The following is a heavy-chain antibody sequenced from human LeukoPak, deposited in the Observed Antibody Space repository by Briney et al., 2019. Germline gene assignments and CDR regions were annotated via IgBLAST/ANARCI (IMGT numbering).Heavy chain of an antibody. CDR1: GFTFSSYA. J-gene: IGHJ6*03. D-gene: IGHD3-16*01. Sequence: GGSLRLSCAASGFTFSSYAMHWVRQAPGKGLEYVSAISSNGGSTYYANSVKGRFTISRDNSKNTLYLQMGSLRAEDMAVYYCARAPGGYYYYYMDVWGKGTTVTISS. V-gene: IGHV3-64*01. CDR3: ARAPGGYYYYYMDV. CDR2: ISSNGGST.